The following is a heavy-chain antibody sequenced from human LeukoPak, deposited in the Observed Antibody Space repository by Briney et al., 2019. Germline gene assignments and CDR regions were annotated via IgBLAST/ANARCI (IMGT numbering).Heavy chain of an antibody. J-gene: IGHJ4*02. CDR2: IYSGGST. CDR1: GFTVSSNY. D-gene: IGHD3-10*01. CDR3: ARDGESGSGSFDY. Sequence: GGSLRLSCAVSGFTVSSNYMSWVRQAPGKGLKWVSSIYSGGSTYYTDSVKGRFTISRDISKNALYLQMNSLRAEDTAVYYCARDGESGSGSFDYWGREPWSPSPQ. V-gene: IGHV3-53*01.